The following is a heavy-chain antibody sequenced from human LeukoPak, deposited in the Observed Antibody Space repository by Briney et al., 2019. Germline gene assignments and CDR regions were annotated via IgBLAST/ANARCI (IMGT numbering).Heavy chain of an antibody. J-gene: IGHJ4*02. CDR1: GFTVSSNY. V-gene: IGHV3-53*01. CDR2: IYSGGST. Sequence: GGSLRLSCAASGFTVSSNYMSWVRQAPGKGLEWVSVIYSGGSTYYADSVKGRFTISRDNSKNTLYLQMNSLRDEDMAMYYCARQIGFCSDGTCYFDDWGQGTLVTVSS. CDR3: ARQIGFCSDGTCYFDD. D-gene: IGHD2-15*01.